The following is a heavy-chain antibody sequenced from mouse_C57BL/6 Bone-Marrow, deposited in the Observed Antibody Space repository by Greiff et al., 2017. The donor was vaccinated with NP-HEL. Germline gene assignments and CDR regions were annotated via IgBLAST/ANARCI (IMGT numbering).Heavy chain of an antibody. Sequence: QVQLKQSGAELMKPGASVKLSCKATGYTFTGYWIEWVKQRPGHGLEWIGEILPGSGSTNYNEKFKGKATFTADTSSNTAYMQLSSLTTEDSAIYYCAIITTVVATDYFDYWGQGTTLTVSS. CDR1: GYTFTGYW. CDR2: ILPGSGST. V-gene: IGHV1-9*01. CDR3: AIITTVVATDYFDY. D-gene: IGHD1-1*01. J-gene: IGHJ2*01.